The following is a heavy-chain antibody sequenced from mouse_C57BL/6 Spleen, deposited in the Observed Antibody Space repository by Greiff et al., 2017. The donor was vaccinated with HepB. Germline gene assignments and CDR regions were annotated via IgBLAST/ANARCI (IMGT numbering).Heavy chain of an antibody. Sequence: EVQRVESVAELVRPGASVKLSCTASGFNIKNTYMHWVKQRPEQGLEWIGRIDPANGNTKYAPKFQGKATITADPSSNTAYLQLSSLTSEDTAIYYCARENYSNYPYWYFDVWGTGTTVTVSS. D-gene: IGHD2-5*01. CDR1: GFNIKNTY. V-gene: IGHV14-3*01. J-gene: IGHJ1*03. CDR2: IDPANGNT. CDR3: ARENYSNYPYWYFDV.